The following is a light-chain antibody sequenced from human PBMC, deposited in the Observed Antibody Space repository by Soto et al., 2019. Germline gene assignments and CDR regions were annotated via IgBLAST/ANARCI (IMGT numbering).Light chain of an antibody. Sequence: IVMTQSPATLSVSPGERASLSCRASQSVSSDLAWYQQKPGQAPRLFIYGASTRATGIPARFSGSGSGTEFTLPISGLQSEDFAVYYCQQYYKWPWTFGPGTKVEIK. CDR1: QSVSSD. CDR2: GAS. CDR3: QQYYKWPWT. V-gene: IGKV3-15*01. J-gene: IGKJ1*01.